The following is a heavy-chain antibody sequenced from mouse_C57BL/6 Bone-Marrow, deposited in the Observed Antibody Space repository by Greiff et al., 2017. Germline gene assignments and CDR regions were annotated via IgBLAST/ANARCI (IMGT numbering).Heavy chain of an antibody. CDR1: GYTFTDYN. V-gene: IGHV1-18*01. Sequence: EVQLQQSGPELVKPGASVKIPCKASGYTFTDYNMDWVKQSHGKSLEWIGDINPNNGGTIYNQKFKGKATLTVEKSSSTAYMELRSLTSEDTAVYYCARKEGYYYVAMDYWGQGTSVTVSS. CDR3: ARKEGYYYVAMDY. D-gene: IGHD1-1*01. CDR2: INPNNGGT. J-gene: IGHJ4*01.